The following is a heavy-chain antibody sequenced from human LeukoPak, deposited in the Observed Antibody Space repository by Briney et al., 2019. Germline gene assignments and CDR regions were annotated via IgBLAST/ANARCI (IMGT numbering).Heavy chain of an antibody. D-gene: IGHD3-22*01. Sequence: PSETLSLTCTVSGGSISSYYWSWIRQPPGKGLEWIGYIYYSGSTNYNPSLKSRVTISVDTSKNQFSLKLSSVTAADTAVYYCARPHRDYDSSGYPTEGYYFDYWGQGTLVTVSS. J-gene: IGHJ4*02. CDR3: ARPHRDYDSSGYPTEGYYFDY. CDR2: IYYSGST. V-gene: IGHV4-59*08. CDR1: GGSISSYY.